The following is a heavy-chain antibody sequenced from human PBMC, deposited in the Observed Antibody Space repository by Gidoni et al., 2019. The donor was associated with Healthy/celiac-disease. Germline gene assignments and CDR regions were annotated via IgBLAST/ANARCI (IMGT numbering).Heavy chain of an antibody. CDR2: IYWDDDK. J-gene: IGHJ4*02. CDR1: GFSLSTSGVG. V-gene: IGHV2-5*02. D-gene: IGHD6-19*01. Sequence: QITLMESGPTLVKPTQTLTLTCTFSGFSLSTSGVGVGWIRQPPGKALEWLALIYWDDDKRYNPSLKSRLTITKDTSKNQVVLTMTNMDPVDTATYYCARLSGWYYFDYWGQGTLVTVSS. CDR3: ARLSGWYYFDY.